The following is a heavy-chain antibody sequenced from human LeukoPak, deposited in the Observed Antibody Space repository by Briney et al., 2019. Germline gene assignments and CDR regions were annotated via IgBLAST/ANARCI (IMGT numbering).Heavy chain of an antibody. D-gene: IGHD3-22*01. CDR2: ISWNSGSI. V-gene: IGHV3-9*01. Sequence: PGRSLRLSCAASGFTFDDYAMHWVRQAPGKGLEWVSGISWNSGSIGYADSVKGRFTISRDNAKNSLYLQMNSLRAEDTALYYWAKTHYYDSSGYYFDYWGQGTLVTVSS. CDR3: AKTHYYDSSGYYFDY. CDR1: GFTFDDYA. J-gene: IGHJ4*02.